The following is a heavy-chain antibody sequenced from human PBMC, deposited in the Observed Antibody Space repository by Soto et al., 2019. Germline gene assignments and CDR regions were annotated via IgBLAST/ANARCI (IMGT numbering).Heavy chain of an antibody. CDR3: AREGGGRLLGGMDV. J-gene: IGHJ6*02. D-gene: IGHD3-16*01. V-gene: IGHV3-33*01. Sequence: QVQLVESGGGVVQPGRSLRLSCAASGFTFSSYGMHWVRQAPGKGLEWVAVIWYDGSNKYYADSVKGRFTISRDNSKNPLYRQRKGLRAEDTAVYYGAREGGGRLLGGMDVWGQGTTVTVSS. CDR2: IWYDGSNK. CDR1: GFTFSSYG.